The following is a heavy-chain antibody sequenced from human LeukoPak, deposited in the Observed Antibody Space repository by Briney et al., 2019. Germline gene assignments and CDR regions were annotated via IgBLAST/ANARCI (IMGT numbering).Heavy chain of an antibody. CDR1: GFPFSSHW. CDR3: TREFSYGYFDY. V-gene: IGHV3-74*01. CDR2: IQPGGSTR. Sequence: GGSLRLSCAASGFPFSSHWLHWVRHAPGQGLEWVSRIQPGGSTRNYADSVKGRFTVSRDDAKNTLFLQMNSLRAEDTAVYFCTREFSYGYFDYWGQGALVIVSS. J-gene: IGHJ4*02. D-gene: IGHD5-18*01.